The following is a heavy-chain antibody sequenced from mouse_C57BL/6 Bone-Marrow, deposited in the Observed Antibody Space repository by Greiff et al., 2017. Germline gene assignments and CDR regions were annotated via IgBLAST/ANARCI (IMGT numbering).Heavy chain of an antibody. CDR1: GYTFTSYW. D-gene: IGHD1-1*01. CDR2: IQPNSGST. Sequence: QVQLQQPGAELVKPGASVKLSCKASGYTFTSYWMHWVKQRPGQGLEWIGMIQPNSGSTNYNEKFKSKATLTVDKSSSTAYMKLSILTSEDSAVYYCARWNYYGSSYMDAMDYWGQGTSVTVSS. V-gene: IGHV1-64*01. CDR3: ARWNYYGSSYMDAMDY. J-gene: IGHJ4*01.